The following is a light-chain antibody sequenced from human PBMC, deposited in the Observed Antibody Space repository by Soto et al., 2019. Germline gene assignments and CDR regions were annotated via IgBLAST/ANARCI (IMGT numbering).Light chain of an antibody. J-gene: IGKJ5*01. Sequence: EIVLTQSPATLSLSPGERATLSCRASQSVTKCLAWYQQKPGQAPRLLINDVFSRAPGIPARYSGSGSGTDFTLTISSLEHEDFAVYYCQQCNNWPPITFGQGTPLEIK. V-gene: IGKV3-11*01. CDR1: QSVTKC. CDR3: QQCNNWPPIT. CDR2: DVF.